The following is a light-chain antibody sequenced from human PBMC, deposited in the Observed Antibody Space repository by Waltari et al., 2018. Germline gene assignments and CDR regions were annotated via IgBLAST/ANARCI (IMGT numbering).Light chain of an antibody. J-gene: IGLJ3*02. CDR1: SSNVGTYNY. CDR3: CSYAGTYRWV. V-gene: IGLV2-11*01. CDR2: DVF. Sequence: QSALTQPRSVSGSPGQSVTISCTGTSSNVGTYNYVSWYQQVPAKAPKLLIADVFTRPPGVPDRFSGSKSGYTASLTISGLQAEDEADYYCCSYAGTYRWVFGGGTKVTVL.